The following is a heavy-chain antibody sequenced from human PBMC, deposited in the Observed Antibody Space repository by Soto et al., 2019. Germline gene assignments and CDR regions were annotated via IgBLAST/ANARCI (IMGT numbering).Heavy chain of an antibody. CDR2: IYYSGST. CDR1: GGSISGYY. Sequence: SETLSLTCTVSGGSISGYYWSWIRQPPGKGLEWIGYIYYSGSTNYNPSLKSRVTISVDTSKNQFSLKLSSVTAADTAVYYCARAYSGSYPTFDYWGQGTLVTVSS. D-gene: IGHD1-26*01. CDR3: ARAYSGSYPTFDY. J-gene: IGHJ4*02. V-gene: IGHV4-59*01.